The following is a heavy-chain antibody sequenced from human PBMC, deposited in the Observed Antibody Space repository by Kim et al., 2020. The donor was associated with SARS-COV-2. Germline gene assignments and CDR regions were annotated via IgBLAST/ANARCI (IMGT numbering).Heavy chain of an antibody. J-gene: IGHJ5*02. Sequence: ASVKVSCKASGYTFTSYTIHWVRQAPGQRLEWMGLINAGNGNTKYSQKFQGRVTITRDTSASTAYMELSSLRSEDTAVYYCARTYYGSGSYFVGGESWFDPWGQGTLVTVSS. CDR2: INAGNGNT. CDR1: GYTFTSYT. D-gene: IGHD3-10*01. V-gene: IGHV1-3*01. CDR3: ARTYYGSGSYFVGGESWFDP.